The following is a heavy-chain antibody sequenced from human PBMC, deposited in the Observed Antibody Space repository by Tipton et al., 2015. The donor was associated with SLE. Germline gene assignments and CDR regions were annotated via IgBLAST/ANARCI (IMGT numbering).Heavy chain of an antibody. CDR2: IYSDGSST. V-gene: IGHV3-74*03. D-gene: IGHD2-8*02. CDR1: GFTFSTHW. J-gene: IGHJ6*02. CDR3: GTTSTDYGMDV. Sequence: LSLTCEASGFTFSTHWMHWVRQGPGKGLVWVSRIYSDGSSTKYADSVKGRFTISRDNAKNMLYLQMNSLRAEDTAVYYCGTTSTDYGMDVWGQGTTVTVSS.